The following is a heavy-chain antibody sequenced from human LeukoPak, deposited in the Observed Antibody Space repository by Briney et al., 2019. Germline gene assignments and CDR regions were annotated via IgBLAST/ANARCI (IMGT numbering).Heavy chain of an antibody. CDR2: IRYDGSNK. CDR3: TKDGEIPYFYYYYMDV. Sequence: PGGSLRLSCAASGFTFSSYGMHWVRQAPGKGLEWVAFIRYDGSNKYYADSVKGRFTISGDNSKNTLYLQMNSLTAEDTAVYYCTKDGEIPYFYYYYMDVWGKGTTVTISS. CDR1: GFTFSSYG. D-gene: IGHD7-27*01. J-gene: IGHJ6*03. V-gene: IGHV3-30*02.